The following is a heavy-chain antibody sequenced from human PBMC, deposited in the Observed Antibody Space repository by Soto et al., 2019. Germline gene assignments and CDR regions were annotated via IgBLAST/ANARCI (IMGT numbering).Heavy chain of an antibody. CDR3: AKDTISGWVAGYYFDY. J-gene: IGHJ4*02. V-gene: IGHV3-23*01. Sequence: GGSLRLSCAASGFTFSSYAMSWVRQAPGKGLEWVSAISGSGGSTYYADSVKGRFTISRDNSKNTLYLQMNSLRAEDTAVYYCAKDTISGWVAGYYFDYWGQGTLVTVSS. CDR2: ISGSGGST. CDR1: GFTFSSYA. D-gene: IGHD6-19*01.